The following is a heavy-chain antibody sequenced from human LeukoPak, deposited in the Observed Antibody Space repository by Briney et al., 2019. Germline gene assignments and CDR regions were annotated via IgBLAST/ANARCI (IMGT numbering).Heavy chain of an antibody. J-gene: IGHJ4*02. CDR3: AAPGGSGDYPYPTYFNY. D-gene: IGHD3-10*01. Sequence: PGGSLRLSCSVSGFTVAANYMTWVRQAPGKGLEWVSVFYSGGSAYNADSVKGRFTISRDLSTNTLFLQMISLRAEDTAVYYCAAPGGSGDYPYPTYFNYWGQGTLITVSS. CDR1: GFTVAANY. V-gene: IGHV3-53*01. CDR2: FYSGGSA.